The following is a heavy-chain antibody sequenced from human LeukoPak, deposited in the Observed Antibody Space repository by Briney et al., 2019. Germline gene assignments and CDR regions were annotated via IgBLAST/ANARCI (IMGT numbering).Heavy chain of an antibody. J-gene: IGHJ5*02. CDR2: INPSGSST. Sequence: GASEKVSCKASGYIFTNHYMHWVRPAPGQGLAWMGLINPSGSSTLYAEKFRGRIIMTRDLSTATDYMELSSLRSEDTAVYYCARDNSSADRGWWFDPWGEGTLVTVSS. V-gene: IGHV1-46*01. CDR1: GYIFTNHY. CDR3: ARDNSSADRGWWFDP. D-gene: IGHD4-23*01.